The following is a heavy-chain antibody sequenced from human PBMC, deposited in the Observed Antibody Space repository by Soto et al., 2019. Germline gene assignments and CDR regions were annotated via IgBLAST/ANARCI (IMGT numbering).Heavy chain of an antibody. CDR2: IKEDGSEK. CDR1: GFTFSSYW. Sequence: GGSLRLSCAASGFTFSSYWMSWVRQTPGKGLEWVANIKEDGSEKYYVDSVNGRFTISRDNAKNSLYLQMNSLRAEDTAVYYCARILRSGYSGYFFAYWGQGSLVTVSS. V-gene: IGHV3-7*05. J-gene: IGHJ4*02. D-gene: IGHD5-12*01. CDR3: ARILRSGYSGYFFAY.